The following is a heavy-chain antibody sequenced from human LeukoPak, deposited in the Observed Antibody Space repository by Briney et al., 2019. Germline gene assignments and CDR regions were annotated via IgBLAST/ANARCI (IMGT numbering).Heavy chain of an antibody. Sequence: SVKVSCKASGGTFSSYAISWVRQAPGQGLEWMGGIIPICGTANYAQKFQGRVTITADESTSTAYMELSSLRSEDTAVYYCAREDCGGDCYSYYYYYGMDVWGQGTTVTVSS. J-gene: IGHJ6*02. V-gene: IGHV1-69*13. D-gene: IGHD2-21*02. CDR2: IIPICGTA. CDR1: GGTFSSYA. CDR3: AREDCGGDCYSYYYYYGMDV.